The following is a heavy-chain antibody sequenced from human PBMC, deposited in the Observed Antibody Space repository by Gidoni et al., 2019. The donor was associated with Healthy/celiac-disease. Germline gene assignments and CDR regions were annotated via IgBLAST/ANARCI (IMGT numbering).Heavy chain of an antibody. CDR1: GFTFISYA. Sequence: EVQLLESGGGLVQPGGSLRLSCAASGFTFISYAMSWVRLAPGKGLEWFSAMSGSGGSTYYADSVKGRFTISRDNSKNTLYLQMNSLRAEDTAVYYCAKASDMIVVVITSDYWGQGTLVTVSS. J-gene: IGHJ4*02. CDR3: AKASDMIVVVITSDY. CDR2: MSGSGGST. V-gene: IGHV3-23*01. D-gene: IGHD3-22*01.